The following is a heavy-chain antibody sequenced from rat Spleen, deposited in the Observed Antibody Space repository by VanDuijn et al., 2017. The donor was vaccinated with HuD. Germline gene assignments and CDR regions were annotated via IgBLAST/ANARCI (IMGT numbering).Heavy chain of an antibody. V-gene: IGHV5-7*01. J-gene: IGHJ2*01. CDR3: ARHTPNYGLCGY. Sequence: EVQLVESGGGLVQPGRSLKLSCAASGFTFSDYNMAWVRQAPKKGLEWVATISYDGSSTYYRDSVKGRFTISRDNAKSTLYLQMDSLRSEDTATYYWARHTPNYGLCGYWGQGVMVTVSS. D-gene: IGHD1-11*01. CDR1: GFTFSDYN. CDR2: ISYDGSST.